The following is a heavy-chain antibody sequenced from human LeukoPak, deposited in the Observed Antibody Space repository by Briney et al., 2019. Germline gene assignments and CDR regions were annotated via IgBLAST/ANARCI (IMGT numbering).Heavy chain of an antibody. CDR2: LYYDGTNK. V-gene: IGHV3-33*01. CDR3: ARDDSSGYTHLQY. D-gene: IGHD3-22*01. Sequence: PGGSLRLSCAASGFTFSSYGMHWVRQAPGKGLEWVAVLYYDGTNKYYADSVKGRFTISRDTSKNTLYLQMNSLRAEDTAVYYCARDDSSGYTHLQYWGQGTLVTVSS. CDR1: GFTFSSYG. J-gene: IGHJ1*01.